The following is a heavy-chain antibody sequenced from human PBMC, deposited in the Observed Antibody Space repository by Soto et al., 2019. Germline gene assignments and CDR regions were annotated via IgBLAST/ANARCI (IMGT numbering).Heavy chain of an antibody. CDR3: ARDLGGWPDY. V-gene: IGHV1-3*01. CDR1: GYTFTSYG. CDR2: INAGNGNT. J-gene: IGHJ4*02. D-gene: IGHD2-15*01. Sequence: ASVKVSCKASGYTFTSYGISWVRQAPGQGLEWMGWINAGNGNTKYSQKFQGRVTITRDTSASTAYMELSSLRSEDTAVYYCARDLGGWPDYWGQGTLVTSPQ.